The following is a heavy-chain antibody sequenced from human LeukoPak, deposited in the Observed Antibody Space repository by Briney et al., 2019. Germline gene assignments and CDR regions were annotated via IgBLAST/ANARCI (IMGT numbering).Heavy chain of an antibody. J-gene: IGHJ5*02. D-gene: IGHD1-7*01. V-gene: IGHV4-61*02. CDR2: FYTGGST. CDR3: ARDLESLGTTAGFDP. CDR1: GGSISSGSHY. Sequence: PSQTLSLTCTVSGGSISSGSHYWSWIRQPAGRGLEWIVCFYTGGSTNHNPSLKSRITISVDTSKNQFSLKLSSVAAADTAVYYCARDLESLGTTAGFDPWGQGTLVTVSS.